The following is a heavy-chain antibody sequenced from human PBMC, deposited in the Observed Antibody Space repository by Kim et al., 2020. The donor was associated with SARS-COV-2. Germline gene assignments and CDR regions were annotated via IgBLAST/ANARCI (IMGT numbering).Heavy chain of an antibody. CDR2: IWNDGNKK. CDR3: TREYCSSSSCTFDN. CDR1: GFIFSTYA. Sequence: GGSLRLSCAASGFIFSTYAIHWVRQAPGKGLAWVAVIWNDGNKKYYADSVKGRFTISRDNSKNTLYLQMNDLRAEDTATYYCTREYCSSSSCTFDNWGQG. V-gene: IGHV3-33*01. J-gene: IGHJ4*02. D-gene: IGHD2-15*01.